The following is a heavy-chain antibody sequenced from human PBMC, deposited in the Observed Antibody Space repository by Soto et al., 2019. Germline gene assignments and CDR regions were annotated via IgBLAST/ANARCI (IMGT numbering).Heavy chain of an antibody. CDR1: GFSLTTSGVG. CDR3: AHRVLRTVFGLVTTTAIYFDF. Sequence: QITLNESGPTQVKPRQTLTLTCTFSGFSLTTSGVGVGWIRQSPGKAREWLALIYWDEDKRYSPSLKSRVTITKDTSKNQLVLTMAHLDPADTATYYCAHRVLRTVFGLVTTTAIYFDFWGQGTPVAVSS. CDR2: IYWDEDK. V-gene: IGHV2-5*02. J-gene: IGHJ4*02. D-gene: IGHD3-3*01.